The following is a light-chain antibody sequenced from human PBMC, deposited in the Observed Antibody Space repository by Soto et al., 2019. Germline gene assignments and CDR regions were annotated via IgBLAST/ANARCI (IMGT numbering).Light chain of an antibody. CDR2: EGS. V-gene: IGLV2-23*01. J-gene: IGLJ1*01. CDR1: SSDVGSYNL. Sequence: QSALTQPASVSGCPGQSITISCTGTSSDVGSYNLVSWYQQHPGKAPKLMIYEGSKRPSGVSNRFSGSKSGNTAYLTISGLQAEDEADYYCCSYAGSSTYVFGTGTK. CDR3: CSYAGSSTYV.